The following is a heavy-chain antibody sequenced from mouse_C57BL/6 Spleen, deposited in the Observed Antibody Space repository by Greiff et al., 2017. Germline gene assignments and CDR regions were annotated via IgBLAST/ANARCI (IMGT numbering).Heavy chain of an antibody. J-gene: IGHJ3*01. CDR3: ARPGNDYDGFAY. CDR2: ISYDGSN. V-gene: IGHV3-6*01. Sequence: ESGPGLVKPSQSLSLTCSVTGYSITSGYYWNWIRQFPGNKLEWMGYISYDGSNNYNPSLKNRISITRDTSKNQFFLKLNSVTTEDTATYYCARPGNDYDGFAYWGQGTLVTVSA. D-gene: IGHD2-4*01. CDR1: GYSITSGYY.